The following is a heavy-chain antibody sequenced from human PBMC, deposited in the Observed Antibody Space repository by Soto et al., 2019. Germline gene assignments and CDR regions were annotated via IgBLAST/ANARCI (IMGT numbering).Heavy chain of an antibody. J-gene: IGHJ4*02. CDR3: ARDIDYNIDF. CDR2: INANNGHT. V-gene: IGHV1-18*04. CDR1: GYTFTTYG. Sequence: QVPLVQSAGELKKPGASLKVSCKTSGYTFTTYGVSWVRQAPGQGLEWLAWINANNGHTNYAQKFQGRVTVTADTSTATAYMELRSLTSDDTAVYYCARDIDYNIDFWGQGTLVTVSS. D-gene: IGHD4-4*01.